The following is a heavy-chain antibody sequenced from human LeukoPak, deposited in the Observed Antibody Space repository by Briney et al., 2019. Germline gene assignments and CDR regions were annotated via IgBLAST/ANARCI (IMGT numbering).Heavy chain of an antibody. D-gene: IGHD3-10*01. Sequence: GGSLTLSCAASGFTFSNHWMSWVRQAPGKGLEWVADIKKDGSEKNQVDSVTISRDNAKNSLYLQMNSLRAEDTAVYYCARGPPYGSRSDYLDYWGQGTLVTVSS. CDR1: GFTFSNHW. J-gene: IGHJ4*02. V-gene: IGHV3-7*01. CDR3: ARGPPYGSRSDYLDY. CDR2: IKKDGSEK.